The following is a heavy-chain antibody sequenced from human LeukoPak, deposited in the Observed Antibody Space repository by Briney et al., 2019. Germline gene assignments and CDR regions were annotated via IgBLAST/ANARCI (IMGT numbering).Heavy chain of an antibody. CDR3: AGSGGLANTGAVFDY. J-gene: IGHJ4*02. V-gene: IGHV4-59*01. CDR1: GGSISTYY. D-gene: IGHD3-10*01. Sequence: SETLSLTCSVSGGSISTYYWSWIRQPPGKGLEWIGYVYYSGSTNYNPSLMGRVTMSVDTSKKQFSLKLNSVTAADTAVYYCAGSGGLANTGAVFDYWGQGTLVTVSS. CDR2: VYYSGST.